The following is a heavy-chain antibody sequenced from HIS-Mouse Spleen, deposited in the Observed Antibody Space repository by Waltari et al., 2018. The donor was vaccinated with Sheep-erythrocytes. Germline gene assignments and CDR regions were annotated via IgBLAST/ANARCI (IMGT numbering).Heavy chain of an antibody. V-gene: IGHV3-30*18. CDR2: ISYDGSNK. D-gene: IGHD3-22*01. Sequence: QVQLVESGGGVVQPGRSLRLSCAASGFTFSSYGMHWVRQAPGKGLEWVAGISYDGSNKYYADSVKGRFTISRDNSKNTLYLQMNSLRAEDTAVYYCAKGTFYDSSGYYFDYWGQGTLVTVSS. J-gene: IGHJ4*02. CDR3: AKGTFYDSSGYYFDY. CDR1: GFTFSSYG.